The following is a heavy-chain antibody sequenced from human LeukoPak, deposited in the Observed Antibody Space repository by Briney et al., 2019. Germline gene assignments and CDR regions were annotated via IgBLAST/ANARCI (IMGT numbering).Heavy chain of an antibody. Sequence: SETLSLTCTVSGGSISSYYWSWIRQPAGKGLEWIGRIYTSGSTNYNPSLKSRVTMSVDTAKNQFSLKLSSLTAADTAVYYCARDRYCSSTSCYAGVWFDPWGQGTLVTVSS. J-gene: IGHJ5*02. V-gene: IGHV4-4*07. CDR2: IYTSGST. CDR1: GGSISSYY. D-gene: IGHD2-2*01. CDR3: ARDRYCSSTSCYAGVWFDP.